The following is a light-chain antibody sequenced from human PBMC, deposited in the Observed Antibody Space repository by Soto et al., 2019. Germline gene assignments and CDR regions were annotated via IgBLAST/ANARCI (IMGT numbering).Light chain of an antibody. V-gene: IGKV1-39*01. CDR1: QSISRY. J-gene: IGKJ1*01. CDR3: QQSYSTLGM. Sequence: DIQMTQSPPSLSASVGDRVTITCRASQSISRYLSWYQHKPGKAPKLLIYAASSLQSGVPSRFSGSGSGTDFPLTISSLQVEDFATYYCQQSYSTLGMFGQGTKVEIK. CDR2: AAS.